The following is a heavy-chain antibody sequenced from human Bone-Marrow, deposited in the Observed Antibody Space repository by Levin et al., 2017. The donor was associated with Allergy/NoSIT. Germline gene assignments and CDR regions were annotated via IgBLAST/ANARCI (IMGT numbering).Heavy chain of an antibody. CDR2: ISYDDNHK. Sequence: GGSLRLSCAASGFPFSNYGMHWVRQAPGKGLEWVAVISYDDNHKYYADSVKGRFTISRDNSKNTLYLQMNSLRAEDTALYYCANTREQWLVLDAFDIWGQGTMVTVSS. CDR1: GFPFSNYG. V-gene: IGHV3-30*18. D-gene: IGHD6-19*01. CDR3: ANTREQWLVLDAFDI. J-gene: IGHJ3*02.